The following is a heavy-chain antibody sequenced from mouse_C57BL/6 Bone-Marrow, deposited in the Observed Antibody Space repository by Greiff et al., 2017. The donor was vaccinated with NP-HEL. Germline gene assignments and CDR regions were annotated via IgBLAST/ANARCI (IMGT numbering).Heavy chain of an antibody. V-gene: IGHV1-81*01. CDR3: ARIYYLAWFAY. D-gene: IGHD1-1*01. CDR1: GYTFTSYG. J-gene: IGHJ3*01. CDR2: IYPRSGNT. Sequence: VKLMESGAELARPGASVKLSCKASGYTFTSYGISWVKQRTGQGLEWIGEIYPRSGNTYYNEKFKGKATLTADKSSSTAYMELRSLTSEDSAVYFCARIYYLAWFAYWGQGTLVTVSA.